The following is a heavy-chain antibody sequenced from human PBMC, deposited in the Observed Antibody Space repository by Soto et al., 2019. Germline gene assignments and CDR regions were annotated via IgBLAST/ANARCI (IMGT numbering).Heavy chain of an antibody. Sequence: SGGSLRLSCAASGFTFSSYAMHWVRQAPGKGLEWVAVISYDGSNKYYADSVKGRFTISRDNSKNTLYLQMNSLRAEDTAVYYCARDLTVTYYYYYGMDVWGQGTTVTVYS. V-gene: IGHV3-30-3*01. CDR3: ARDLTVTYYYYYGMDV. CDR2: ISYDGSNK. CDR1: GFTFSSYA. D-gene: IGHD4-17*01. J-gene: IGHJ6*02.